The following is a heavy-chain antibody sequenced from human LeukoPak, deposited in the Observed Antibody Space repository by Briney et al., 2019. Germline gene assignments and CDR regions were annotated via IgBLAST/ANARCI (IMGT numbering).Heavy chain of an antibody. CDR1: GFTFSRYW. CDR2: IKQDGSEK. Sequence: GGSLRLSCAASGFTFSRYWMSWVRQAPGKGLEWVANIKQDGSEKYYVDSVKGRFTISRDNAKNSLYLQMNSLRAEDTAVYYCARDSGPPTTYYDLWSGYPYNGMDVWGQGTTVTVSS. CDR3: ARDSGPPTTYYDLWSGYPYNGMDV. D-gene: IGHD3-3*01. V-gene: IGHV3-7*01. J-gene: IGHJ6*02.